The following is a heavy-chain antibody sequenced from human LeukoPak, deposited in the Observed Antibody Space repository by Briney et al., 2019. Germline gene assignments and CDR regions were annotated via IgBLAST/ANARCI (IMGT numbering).Heavy chain of an antibody. D-gene: IGHD6-19*01. V-gene: IGHV4-4*02. CDR1: GGSISSSNW. CDR2: IYHSGST. J-gene: IGHJ4*02. Sequence: SETLSLTCAVSGGSISSSNWWSWVRQPPGKGLEWIGEIYHSGSTNYNPSLKSRVTISVDTSKNQFSLKLSSVTAADTAVYYCARASVFGSGWPGYFDYWGQGTLVTVSS. CDR3: ARASVFGSGWPGYFDY.